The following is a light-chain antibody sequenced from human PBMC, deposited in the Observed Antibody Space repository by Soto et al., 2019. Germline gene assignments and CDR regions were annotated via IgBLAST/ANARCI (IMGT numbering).Light chain of an antibody. CDR2: EVN. V-gene: IGLV2-14*01. Sequence: QSALTQPASVSGSPGQSITISCTGNSSDVGRYNYVSWYQQHPGKAPELMIYEVNDRPSGVSTRFSGSKSGNTASLTISGLQAEDEAHYYCSSYTSSSTVVFGGGTKLTVL. CDR3: SSYTSSSTVV. J-gene: IGLJ2*01. CDR1: SSDVGRYNY.